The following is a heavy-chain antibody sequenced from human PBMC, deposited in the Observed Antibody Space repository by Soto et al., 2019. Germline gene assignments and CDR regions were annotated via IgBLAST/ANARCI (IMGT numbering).Heavy chain of an antibody. D-gene: IGHD3-3*01. J-gene: IGHJ6*02. CDR1: GFTFSSYS. Sequence: GGSLRPSCAASGFTFSSYSMNWVRQAPGKGLEWVSSISSSSSYIYYADSVKGRFTISRDNAKNSLYLQMNSLRAEDTAVYYCAGFLEWLLGYYYYYGMDVWGQGTTVTVSS. CDR3: AGFLEWLLGYYYYYGMDV. V-gene: IGHV3-21*01. CDR2: ISSSSSYI.